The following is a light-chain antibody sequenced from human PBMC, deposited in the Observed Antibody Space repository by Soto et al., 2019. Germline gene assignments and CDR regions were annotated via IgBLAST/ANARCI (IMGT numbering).Light chain of an antibody. CDR1: QSVSSSY. V-gene: IGKV3-20*01. J-gene: IGKJ1*01. Sequence: EIVLTQSPGTLSLSPGARATLSCRASQSVSSSYLAWYQQKPGQAPRLLIYGESSRATGIPDRFSGSGSGTDFTLTISRLEPEDFAVYYCQQYGSSRTFGQGTKVDIK. CDR3: QQYGSSRT. CDR2: GES.